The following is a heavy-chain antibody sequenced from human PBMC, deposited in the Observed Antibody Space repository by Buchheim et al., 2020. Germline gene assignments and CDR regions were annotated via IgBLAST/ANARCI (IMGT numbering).Heavy chain of an antibody. CDR1: GFSFRDYG. D-gene: IGHD3-10*01. Sequence: QVQVVESGGGVVQPGGSPRLSCGASGFSFRDYGMHWVRQAPGKGLEWVAVISYDGSKKYYGDSVKGLFPISRDNSKNMVFLQMNSLRVEDTAVYYCTKAFYYGSGDYYSRMGYFFGMDVWGPGTT. J-gene: IGHJ6*02. CDR3: TKAFYYGSGDYYSRMGYFFGMDV. CDR2: ISYDGSKK. V-gene: IGHV3-30*18.